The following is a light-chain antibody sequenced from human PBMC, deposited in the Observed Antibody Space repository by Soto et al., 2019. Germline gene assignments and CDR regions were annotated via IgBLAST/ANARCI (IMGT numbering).Light chain of an antibody. J-gene: IGKJ1*01. V-gene: IGKV1-5*01. Sequence: DIQMTQSPSTLSASVGDRLTITCRASQTIDSWLAWYQQKAGKAPKLLFYDASTLESGPPSMFSGRAAGTEFTLTISSLQPDDFATYYCQQYNSYWTFGQGTKVEIK. CDR3: QQYNSYWT. CDR2: DAS. CDR1: QTIDSW.